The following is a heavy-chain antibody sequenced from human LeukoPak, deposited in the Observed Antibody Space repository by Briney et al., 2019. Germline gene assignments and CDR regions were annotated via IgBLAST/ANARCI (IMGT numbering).Heavy chain of an antibody. CDR1: GFTFRSYA. Sequence: GGSLRLSRAASGFTFRSYAMSWVRQAPGQGLEWVSSISASGSSTYYAESVKGRFTIYRDNSKNTVSLQMNSVRAEDTAIYYCATNYGDYVNWFDPWGQGTLVTVSS. D-gene: IGHD4-17*01. V-gene: IGHV3-23*01. CDR2: ISASGSST. CDR3: ATNYGDYVNWFDP. J-gene: IGHJ5*02.